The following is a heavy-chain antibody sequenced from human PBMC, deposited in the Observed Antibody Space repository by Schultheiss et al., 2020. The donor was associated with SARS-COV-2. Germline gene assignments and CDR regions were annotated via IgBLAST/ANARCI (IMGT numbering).Heavy chain of an antibody. D-gene: IGHD3-3*01. V-gene: IGHV4-59*08. CDR2: IYYSGST. Sequence: SETLSLTCTVSGGSISSYYWSWIRQPPGKGLEWIGYIYYSGSTNYNPSLKSRVTISVDTSKNQFSLRLNSVTAADTAVYFCARQSYYDFWRVNYWGQGTLVTVSS. CDR1: GGSISSYY. J-gene: IGHJ4*02. CDR3: ARQSYYDFWRVNY.